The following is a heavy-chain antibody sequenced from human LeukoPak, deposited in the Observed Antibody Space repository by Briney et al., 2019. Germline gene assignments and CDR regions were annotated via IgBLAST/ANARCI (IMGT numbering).Heavy chain of an antibody. CDR2: ISGSGGST. D-gene: IGHD4-17*01. CDR3: ARDSGSGVGPMTTVDY. CDR1: GFTFSSYA. J-gene: IGHJ4*02. Sequence: PGGSLRLSCAASGFTFSSYAMSWVRQAPGKGLEWVSAISGSGGSTYYADSVKGRFTISRDNSKNSLYLQMNSLRAEDTAVYYCARDSGSGVGPMTTVDYWGQGTLVTVSS. V-gene: IGHV3-23*01.